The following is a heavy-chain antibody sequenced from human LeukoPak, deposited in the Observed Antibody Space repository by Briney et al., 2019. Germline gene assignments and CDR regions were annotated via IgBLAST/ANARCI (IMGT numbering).Heavy chain of an antibody. CDR3: AILGYCSGGSCHAFDY. CDR2: INPNSGGT. J-gene: IGHJ4*02. Sequence: ASVKVSCKASGYTFTAYYMHWVRQASGQGLEWMGWINPNSGGTNYAQKFQGRVTMTRDTSISTAHMELSRLRSDDTAVYYCAILGYCSGGSCHAFDYWGQGTLVTVSS. V-gene: IGHV1-2*02. CDR1: GYTFTAYY. D-gene: IGHD2-15*01.